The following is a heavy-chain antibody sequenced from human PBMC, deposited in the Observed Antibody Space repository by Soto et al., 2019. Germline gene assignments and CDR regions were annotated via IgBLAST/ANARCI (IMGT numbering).Heavy chain of an antibody. V-gene: IGHV1-2*02. Sequence: QVQLVQSGAEVKKPGASVKVSCKASGHTFTGHHMHWVRQAPGQGLEWMGYIDLDNDNRAYAQKFQLRVTTPRDTSITTAYMELRGLRSEDTAVYYCARSQGGLRVLEWPPLPHYYYDMDVWGQGTTVTVSS. J-gene: IGHJ6*02. D-gene: IGHD3-3*01. CDR2: IDLDNDNR. CDR3: ARSQGGLRVLEWPPLPHYYYDMDV. CDR1: GHTFTGHH.